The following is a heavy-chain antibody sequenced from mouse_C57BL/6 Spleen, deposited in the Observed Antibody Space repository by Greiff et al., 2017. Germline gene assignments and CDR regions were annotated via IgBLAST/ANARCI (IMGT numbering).Heavy chain of an antibody. D-gene: IGHD1-1*01. CDR2: ISYSGST. Sequence: EVKVEESGPGMVKPSQSLSLTCTVTGYSITSGYDWHWIRHFPGNKLEWMGYISYSGSTNYNPSLKSRISITHDTSKNHFFLQLNSVTTEDTATYYCARDYYYGSYWYFDVWGTGTTVTVSS. CDR3: ARDYYYGSYWYFDV. CDR1: GYSITSGYD. V-gene: IGHV3-1*01. J-gene: IGHJ1*03.